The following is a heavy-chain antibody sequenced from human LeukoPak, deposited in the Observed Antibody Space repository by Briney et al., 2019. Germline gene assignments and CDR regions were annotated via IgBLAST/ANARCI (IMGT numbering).Heavy chain of an antibody. CDR1: GYTFTGYY. D-gene: IGHD1-7*01. Sequence: GASVTVSCKAFGYTFTGYYMHWVRQAPGQGLEWMGWINPNSGGTNYAQKFQGRVTMTRDTSISTAYMELSRLRSDGTAVYYCARDSGWNYEGRWPPNDYWGQGTLVTVSS. CDR2: INPNSGGT. J-gene: IGHJ4*02. CDR3: ARDSGWNYEGRWPPNDY. V-gene: IGHV1-2*02.